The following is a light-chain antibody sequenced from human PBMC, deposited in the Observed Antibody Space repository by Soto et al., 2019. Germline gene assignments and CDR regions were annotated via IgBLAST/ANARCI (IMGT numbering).Light chain of an antibody. V-gene: IGLV2-11*01. J-gene: IGLJ2*01. Sequence: QSALTQPRSVSGSPGQSVTISCTGTSSDVGGYNYVSWYQQHPGKAPKLIIYAVSGRPSGVPDRITGSKSGTSASLAISGLRSEDEADYYCAVWDNSLNGVAFGGGTKLTVL. CDR2: AVS. CDR3: AVWDNSLNGVA. CDR1: SSDVGGYNY.